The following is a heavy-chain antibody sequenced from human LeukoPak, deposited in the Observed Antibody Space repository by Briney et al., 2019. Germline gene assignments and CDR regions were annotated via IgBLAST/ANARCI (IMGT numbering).Heavy chain of an antibody. Sequence: GGSLRLSCAASGFTFSSYSMHWVRQAPGKGLEWVAFIRYDGSNKYYADSVKGRFTISRDNSKNTLYLQMNSLRAEDTAVYYCAKLGYCSSTSCYGNDYFDYWGQGTLVTVSS. CDR2: IRYDGSNK. CDR3: AKLGYCSSTSCYGNDYFDY. V-gene: IGHV3-30*02. D-gene: IGHD2-2*01. J-gene: IGHJ4*02. CDR1: GFTFSSYS.